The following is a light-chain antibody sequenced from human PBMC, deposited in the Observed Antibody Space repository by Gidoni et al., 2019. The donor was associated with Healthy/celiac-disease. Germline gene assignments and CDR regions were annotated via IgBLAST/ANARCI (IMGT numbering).Light chain of an antibody. Sequence: SYELTQPPSVSVSPGQTASISRSGDELGDKYVCWYQQRPGHSPLLVIYQDNKRPSGTPERFSGSNSGNSATLTISGTQAVDEADYYCQAWDSSTVAFGGGTKLTVL. V-gene: IGLV3-1*01. J-gene: IGLJ2*01. CDR3: QAWDSSTVA. CDR2: QDN. CDR1: ELGDKY.